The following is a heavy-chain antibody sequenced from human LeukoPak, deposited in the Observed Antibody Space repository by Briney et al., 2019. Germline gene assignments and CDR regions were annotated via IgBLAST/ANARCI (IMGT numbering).Heavy chain of an antibody. CDR1: GFTVSSNY. J-gene: IGHJ4*02. Sequence: PGGSLRLSCAASGFTVSSNYMSWVRQAPGKGLEWVSVIYSGGSTYYADSVKGRFTISRDNSKNTLYLQMNSLRAEDTAVYYCARDDCSSTSCTYHSDYWGQGTLVTVSS. CDR3: ARDDCSSTSCTYHSDY. D-gene: IGHD2-2*01. V-gene: IGHV3-66*01. CDR2: IYSGGST.